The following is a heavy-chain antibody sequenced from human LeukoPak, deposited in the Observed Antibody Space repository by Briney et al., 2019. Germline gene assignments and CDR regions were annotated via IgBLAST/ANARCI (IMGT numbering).Heavy chain of an antibody. V-gene: IGHV3-66*01. J-gene: IGHJ4*02. CDR1: GFTVSSNY. Sequence: PRGSLRLSCAASGFTVSSNYMSWVRQAPGKGLEWVSVIYSGGTTYYADSVKGRFTISRDNAKNSLYLQMNSLRAEDTAVYYCARVVGGYSYGPWYFDYWGQGTLVTVSS. CDR2: IYSGGTT. D-gene: IGHD5-18*01. CDR3: ARVVGGYSYGPWYFDY.